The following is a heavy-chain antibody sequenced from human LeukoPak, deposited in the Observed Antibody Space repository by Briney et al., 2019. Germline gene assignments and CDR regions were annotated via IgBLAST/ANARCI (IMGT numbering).Heavy chain of an antibody. D-gene: IGHD3-22*01. CDR2: IIPIFGTA. Sequence: SVKVSCKASGGTFSSCAISWVRQAPGQGLEWMGGIIPIFGTANYAQEFRGRVTITTDESTSTAYMELSSLRSEDTAVYYCARDRDYYDSSGYYLDYWGQGTLVTVSS. J-gene: IGHJ4*02. V-gene: IGHV1-69*05. CDR3: ARDRDYYDSSGYYLDY. CDR1: GGTFSSCA.